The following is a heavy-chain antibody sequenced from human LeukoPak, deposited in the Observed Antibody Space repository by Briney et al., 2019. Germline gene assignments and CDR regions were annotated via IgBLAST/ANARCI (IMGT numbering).Heavy chain of an antibody. CDR1: GGSISSSNW. V-gene: IGHV4-4*02. D-gene: IGHD2-2*01. Sequence: SGTLSLTCAVSGGSISSSNWWSWVRPPPGKGLEWIGEIYHSGSTNYNPSLKSRVTISVDKSKNQFSLKLSSVTAADTAVYYCSSLVVPAAMGGGTNYYYYYGMDVWGKGTTVTVSS. J-gene: IGHJ6*04. CDR2: IYHSGST. CDR3: SSLVVPAAMGGGTNYYYYYGMDV.